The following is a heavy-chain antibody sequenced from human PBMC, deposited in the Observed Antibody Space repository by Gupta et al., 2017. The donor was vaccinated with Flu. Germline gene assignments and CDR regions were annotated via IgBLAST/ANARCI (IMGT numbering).Heavy chain of an antibody. J-gene: IGHJ4*02. Sequence: EVQLLESGGGLVQPGGSLRLSCAASGFTFSSYAMSWVRQAPGKGLEWVSAISGSGGSTYYADSVKGRFTISRDNSKNTLYLQMNSLRAEDTAVYYCAKDQMGPSSGWSSDYFDYWGQGTLGTVSS. D-gene: IGHD6-19*01. V-gene: IGHV3-23*01. CDR3: AKDQMGPSSGWSSDYFDY. CDR1: GFTFSSYA. CDR2: ISGSGGST.